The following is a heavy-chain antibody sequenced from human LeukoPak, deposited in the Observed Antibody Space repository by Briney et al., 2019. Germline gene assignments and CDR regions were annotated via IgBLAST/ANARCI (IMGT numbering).Heavy chain of an antibody. CDR1: GFTFSSYE. CDR2: ISSSGSTI. CDR3: AELGITMIGGG. V-gene: IGHV3-48*03. J-gene: IGHJ6*04. D-gene: IGHD3-10*02. Sequence: PGGSLRLSCAASGFTFSSYEMNWVRQAPGKGLEWVSSISSSGSTIYYADSVKGRFTISRDNAKNSLYLQMNSLRAEDTAVYYCAELGITMIGGGWGKGTTVTISS.